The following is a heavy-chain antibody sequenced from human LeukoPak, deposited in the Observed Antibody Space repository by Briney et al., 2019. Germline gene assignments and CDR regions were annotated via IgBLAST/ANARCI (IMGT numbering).Heavy chain of an antibody. CDR2: INTNTGNP. CDR1: GGTFSSYA. D-gene: IGHD2-2*02. Sequence: GASVKVSCKASGGTFSSYAISWVRQAPGQGLEWMGWINTNTGNPTYAQGFTGRFVFSLDTSVSTAYLQISSLKAEDTAVYYCARTTAMCSSTSCYRWGFDYWGQGTLVTVSS. V-gene: IGHV7-4-1*02. CDR3: ARTTAMCSSTSCYRWGFDY. J-gene: IGHJ4*02.